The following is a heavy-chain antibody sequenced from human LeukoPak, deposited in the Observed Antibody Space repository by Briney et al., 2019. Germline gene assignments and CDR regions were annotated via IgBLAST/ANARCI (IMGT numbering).Heavy chain of an antibody. D-gene: IGHD4-17*01. CDR2: IKRDGSEK. Sequence: GGSLRLSCAASGFTFSSYWMSWVRQAPGKGLEWVANIKRDGSEKYYVDSVKGRFTISRDNAKNSLYLQMNSLRVEDTALYYCAKDADYGDYGGYFQHWGQGTLVTVSS. J-gene: IGHJ1*01. V-gene: IGHV3-7*03. CDR1: GFTFSSYW. CDR3: AKDADYGDYGGYFQH.